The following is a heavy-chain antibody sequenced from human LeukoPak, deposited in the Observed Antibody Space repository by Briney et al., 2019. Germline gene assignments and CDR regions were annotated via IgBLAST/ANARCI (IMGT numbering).Heavy chain of an antibody. CDR1: GFTFSRYD. CDR2: ISRDGGEK. V-gene: IGHV3-30-3*01. Sequence: GESLRLSCAASGFTFSRYDVHWVRQAPGKGLEWVAVISRDGGEKYYPDSVKGRVTISRDNSKNTLYLQVNSLRDEDTAVYFCGTDPEMDTQDSFEYWGQGTLVTVSS. J-gene: IGHJ4*02. D-gene: IGHD2-8*01. CDR3: GTDPEMDTQDSFEY.